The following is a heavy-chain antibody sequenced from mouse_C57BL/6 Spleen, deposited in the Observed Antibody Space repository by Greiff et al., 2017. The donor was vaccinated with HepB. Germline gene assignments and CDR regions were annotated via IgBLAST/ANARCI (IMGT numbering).Heavy chain of an antibody. Sequence: EVKLVESGGDLVKPGGSLKLSCAASGFTFSSYGMSWVRQTPDKRLEWVATISSGGSYTYYPDSVKGRFTISRDNAKNTLYLQMSSLKSEDTAMYYCARHDTTVVAWYFDVWGTGTTVTVSS. D-gene: IGHD1-1*01. J-gene: IGHJ1*03. CDR1: GFTFSSYG. CDR2: ISSGGSYT. V-gene: IGHV5-6*01. CDR3: ARHDTTVVAWYFDV.